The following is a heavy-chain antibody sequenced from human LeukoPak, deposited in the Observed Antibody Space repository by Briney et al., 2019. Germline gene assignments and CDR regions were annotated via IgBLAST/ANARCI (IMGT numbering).Heavy chain of an antibody. J-gene: IGHJ4*02. V-gene: IGHV3-7*01. D-gene: IGHD6-19*01. CDR3: GRRYSSGDSFDY. CDR1: GFTFYKYR. Sequence: PGGSLRLSSAHPGFTFYKYRMSGVRQAPGKGLEWVANIKPDGSEKYYVDSVKGRFTISRDNAENSLYLQMNSLRVEDTAIYYCGRRYSSGDSFDYWGQGTLVTVSS. CDR2: IKPDGSEK.